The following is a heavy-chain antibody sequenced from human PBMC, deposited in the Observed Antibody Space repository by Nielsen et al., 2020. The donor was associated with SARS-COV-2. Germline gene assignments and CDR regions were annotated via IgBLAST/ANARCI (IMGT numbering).Heavy chain of an antibody. CDR3: ARAVGDDYVWGSYHPPRVDR. V-gene: IGHV1-18*04. Sequence: ASVKVSCKASGYTFTTYGIGWVRQASAQGLEWMGRISRNNGKTQYAQKFQGRVTMTTDTSPSTAYMELRSLRYDDTAVYYCARAVGDDYVWGSYHPPRVDRWGQGTLVTVSS. J-gene: IGHJ5*02. CDR1: GYTFTTYG. CDR2: ISRNNGKT. D-gene: IGHD3-16*02.